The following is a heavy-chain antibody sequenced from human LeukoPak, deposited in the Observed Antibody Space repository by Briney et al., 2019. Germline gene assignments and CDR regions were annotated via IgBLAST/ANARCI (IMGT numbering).Heavy chain of an antibody. V-gene: IGHV2-70*04. J-gene: IGHJ4*02. CDR1: GFSLSTSGMR. CDR3: PRIDRAYPYYFDY. D-gene: IGHD2-21*01. Sequence: SGPTLVNPTQTLTLTCTFSGFSLSTSGMRVSWIRQPPGKALEWLARIDWDDDKFYSTSLKTRLTISKDTSKNQVVLTMTNMDPVDTATYDCPRIDRAYPYYFDYWGQGTLSPSPQ. CDR2: IDWDDDK.